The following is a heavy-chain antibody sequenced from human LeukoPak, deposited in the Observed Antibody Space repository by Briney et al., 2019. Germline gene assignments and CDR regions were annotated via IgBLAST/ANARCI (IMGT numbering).Heavy chain of an antibody. D-gene: IGHD3-22*01. V-gene: IGHV4-30-4*08. CDR1: GGSISSGDYY. CDR2: IYYSGST. Sequence: SETLSLTCTVSGGSISSGDYYWSWIRQPPGKGLEWIGYIYYSGSTYYNPSLKSRVTISVDTSKNQFSLKLSPVTAADTAVYYCARVQDSSGLGTVYWGQGTLVTVSS. J-gene: IGHJ4*02. CDR3: ARVQDSSGLGTVY.